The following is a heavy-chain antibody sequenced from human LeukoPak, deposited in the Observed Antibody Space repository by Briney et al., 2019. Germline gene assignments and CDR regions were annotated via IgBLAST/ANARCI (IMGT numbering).Heavy chain of an antibody. V-gene: IGHV1-69*04. J-gene: IGHJ6*02. CDR2: IIPILGIA. Sequence: SVKISCKASGGTFSSYAISWVRQAPGQGLEWMGRIIPILGIANYAQKFQGRVTITADKSTSTAYMELSSLRSEDTAVYYCARGSYDSSGYTYYYYYYGMDVWGQGTTVTVSS. CDR3: ARGSYDSSGYTYYYYYYGMDV. D-gene: IGHD3-22*01. CDR1: GGTFSSYA.